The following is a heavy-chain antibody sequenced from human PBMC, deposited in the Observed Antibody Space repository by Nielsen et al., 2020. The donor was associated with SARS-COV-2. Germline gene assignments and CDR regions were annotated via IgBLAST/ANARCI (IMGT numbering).Heavy chain of an antibody. CDR1: GYTFTSYD. Sequence: ASVKVSCKASGYTFTSYDINWVRQATGQGLEWMGWMNPNSGNTGYAQKFQGRVTMTRNTSISTAYMELSSLRSEDTAVYYCARGAPPSPRHVGPASRTVRQTRRRTNYYYYMDVWGKGTTVTVSS. CDR3: ARGAPPSPRHVGPASRTVRQTRRRTNYYYYMDV. J-gene: IGHJ6*03. D-gene: IGHD6-6*01. CDR2: MNPNSGNT. V-gene: IGHV1-8*01.